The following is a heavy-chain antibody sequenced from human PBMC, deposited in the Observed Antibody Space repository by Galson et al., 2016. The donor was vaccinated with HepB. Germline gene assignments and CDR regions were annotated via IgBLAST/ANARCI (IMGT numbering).Heavy chain of an antibody. D-gene: IGHD3-22*01. Sequence: TLSLTCNVSGGSISSGGFYWSWIRQHPGKGLEWIGYVYYNGNAFHNPPLKSRITLSVDTSKNQFSLRLTSVTAADTAVYYCARDNSRFRDYNSRPLRGLDVWGQGTTVTVS. CDR1: GGSISSGGFY. J-gene: IGHJ6*02. V-gene: IGHV4-31*03. CDR2: VYYNGNA. CDR3: ARDNSRFRDYNSRPLRGLDV.